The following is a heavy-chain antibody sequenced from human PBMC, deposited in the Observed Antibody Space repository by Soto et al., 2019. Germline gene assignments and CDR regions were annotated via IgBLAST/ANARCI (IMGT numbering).Heavy chain of an antibody. CDR3: ARDYTSPYNYDSTNYGYFDF. V-gene: IGHV1-69*13. CDR1: GGTSSNYV. D-gene: IGHD3-22*01. CDR2: IIPMFGTP. Sequence: ASVKVSCKASGGTSSNYVISWVRQAPGQGLEWMGGIIPMFGTPIYAQNFQGRVSITADASTSTAYLELSSLRSEDSAVYYCARDYTSPYNYDSTNYGYFDFWGLGTLVTVSS. J-gene: IGHJ4*02.